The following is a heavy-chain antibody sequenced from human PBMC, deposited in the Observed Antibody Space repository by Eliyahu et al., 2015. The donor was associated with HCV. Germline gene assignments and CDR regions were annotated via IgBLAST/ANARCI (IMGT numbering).Heavy chain of an antibody. D-gene: IGHD3-10*01. CDR3: AHKSYGSGRFDY. J-gene: IGHJ4*02. CDR1: GFSLXTNEVG. V-gene: IGHV2-5*02. Sequence: QITLKESGPTLVKPTQTLTLTCTFSGFSLXTNEVGVGWIRQPPGKALEWLALIYWDDNKSYSPSLKTRLTITKDTSRNQVVLTMTNMDPVDTAAYYCAHKSYGSGRFDYWGQRTLVTVSS. CDR2: IYWDDNK.